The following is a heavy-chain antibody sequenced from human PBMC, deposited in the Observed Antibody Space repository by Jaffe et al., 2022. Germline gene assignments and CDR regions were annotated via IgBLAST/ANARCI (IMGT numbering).Heavy chain of an antibody. V-gene: IGHV3-49*03. CDR3: TRDFSRGYCSGGSCYFGPL. D-gene: IGHD2-15*01. CDR2: IRSKAYGGTT. Sequence: EVQLVESGGGLVQPGRSLRLSCTASGFTFGDYAMSWFRQAPGKGLEWVGFIRSKAYGGTTEYAASVKGRFTISRDDSKSIAYLQMNSLKTEDTAVYYCTRDFSRGYCSGGSCYFGPLWGQGTLVTVSS. J-gene: IGHJ4*02. CDR1: GFTFGDYA.